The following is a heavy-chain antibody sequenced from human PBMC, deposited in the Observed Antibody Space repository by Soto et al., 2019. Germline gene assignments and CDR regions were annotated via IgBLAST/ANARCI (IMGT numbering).Heavy chain of an antibody. CDR2: IYSGGGT. D-gene: IGHD3-22*01. CDR1: GFTVSSNY. Sequence: EVQLVESGGGLVQPGGSLRLSCVASGFTVSSNYMSWVRQPPGKGLEWTSVIYSGGGTYSADSVKGRFAISRENSKNTLYLQMNNLRAEDTAVYYCARDSSGPSSWGQGTLVTVSS. J-gene: IGHJ5*02. CDR3: ARDSSGPSS. V-gene: IGHV3-66*01.